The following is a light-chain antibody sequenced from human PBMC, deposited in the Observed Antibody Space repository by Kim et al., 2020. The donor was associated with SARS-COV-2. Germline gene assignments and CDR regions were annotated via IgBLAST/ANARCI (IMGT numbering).Light chain of an antibody. CDR1: QGISTY. CDR2: AAS. Sequence: ASTGDRVTITCRASQGISTYLAWYQQKPGKAPKVLIFAASTLQSGVPSRFSGSGSETDFTLTISRLQSEDFATYYCQQYYSYPWTFGQGTKVDI. CDR3: QQYYSYPWT. J-gene: IGKJ1*01. V-gene: IGKV1-8*01.